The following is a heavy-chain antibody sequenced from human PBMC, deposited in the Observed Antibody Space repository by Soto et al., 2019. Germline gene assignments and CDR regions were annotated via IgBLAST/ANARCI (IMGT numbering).Heavy chain of an antibody. V-gene: IGHV1-18*04. D-gene: IGHD1-26*01. J-gene: IGHJ3*01. CDR1: GYSFTGYG. Sequence: QVQLVQSGTEVKKPGASVKVSCKALGYSFTGYGINWVRQAPGQGLEWMGWISAYTGKTNYAQKVQGRLTMTTDTSTRTAYMELRSLRSDDTTVYYCARDRRYSASYNLPFDAFDLWGHGTTVTVSS. CDR2: ISAYTGKT. CDR3: ARDRRYSASYNLPFDAFDL.